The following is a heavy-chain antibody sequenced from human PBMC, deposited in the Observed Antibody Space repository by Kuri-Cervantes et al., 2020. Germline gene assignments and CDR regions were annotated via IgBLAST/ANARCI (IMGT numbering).Heavy chain of an antibody. CDR2: IYYSGST. CDR1: GGSISSSSYY. J-gene: IGHJ5*02. Sequence: GSLRLSCTVSGGSISSSSYYWGWIRQPPGKGLEWIGSIYYSGSTYYNPSLKSRVTISVDTSKNQFSLKLSSVTAADTAVYYCARACPGWTITGGKEDWFDPWGQGTLVTVSS. CDR3: ARACPGWTITGGKEDWFDP. D-gene: IGHD3-3*01. V-gene: IGHV4-39*07.